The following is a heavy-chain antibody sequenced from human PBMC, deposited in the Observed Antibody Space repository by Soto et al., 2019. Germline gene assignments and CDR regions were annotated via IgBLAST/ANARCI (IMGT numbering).Heavy chain of an antibody. CDR3: ATSLVTSRTRVDY. V-gene: IGHV4-31*03. J-gene: IGHJ4*02. CDR1: GGSIYTGGFY. CDR2: IYYTGST. D-gene: IGHD1-26*01. Sequence: QVQLQESGPGLVKPSQTLSLTCTVSGGSIYTGGFYWSWLRQLPGQGLVWLGYIYYTGSTQYTSSLTSRLTISTDTSDNQFSLRLTSVTAADTAVYYCATSLVTSRTRVDYWGQGTLVTVSS.